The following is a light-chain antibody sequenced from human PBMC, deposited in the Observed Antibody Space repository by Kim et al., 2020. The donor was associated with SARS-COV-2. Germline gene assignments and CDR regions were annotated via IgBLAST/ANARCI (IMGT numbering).Light chain of an antibody. Sequence: VSPGQTASITCSGDKLGDKYACWYQQKPGQSPVLVIYQDSKRPSGIPERFSGSNSGNTATLTISGTQAMDEADYYCQAWDSRTGVFGGGTQLTVL. CDR2: QDS. V-gene: IGLV3-1*01. J-gene: IGLJ3*02. CDR3: QAWDSRTGV. CDR1: KLGDKY.